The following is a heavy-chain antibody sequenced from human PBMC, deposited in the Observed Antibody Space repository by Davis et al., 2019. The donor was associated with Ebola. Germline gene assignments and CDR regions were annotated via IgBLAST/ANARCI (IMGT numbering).Heavy chain of an antibody. J-gene: IGHJ6*02. Sequence: MPSETLSLTCAVSGASISHGNWWGWVRQPPGKGLEWIGEIYHSGTTNYNPSLKSRVTISVDKSNNQVSLNVDSVTAADTAVYYCARQVDVDYGDSLYGMDVWGPGTTVTVSS. CDR2: IYHSGTT. CDR3: ARQVDVDYGDSLYGMDV. D-gene: IGHD4-17*01. V-gene: IGHV4-4*02. CDR1: GASISHGNW.